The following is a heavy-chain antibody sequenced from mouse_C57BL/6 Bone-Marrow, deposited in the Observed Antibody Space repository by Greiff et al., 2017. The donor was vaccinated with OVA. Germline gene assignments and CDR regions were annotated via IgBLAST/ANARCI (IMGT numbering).Heavy chain of an antibody. CDR2: IDPETGGT. Sequence: QVHVKQPGAELVRPGASVTLSCKASGYTFTDYEMHWVKQTPVHGLEWIGAIDPETGGTAYNQKFKGKAILTADKSSSTAYMELRSLTSEDSAVYYCTNNWDPNYAMDYWGKGTSVTVSS. CDR3: TNNWDPNYAMDY. J-gene: IGHJ4*01. CDR1: GYTFTDYE. D-gene: IGHD4-1*02. V-gene: IGHV1-15*01.